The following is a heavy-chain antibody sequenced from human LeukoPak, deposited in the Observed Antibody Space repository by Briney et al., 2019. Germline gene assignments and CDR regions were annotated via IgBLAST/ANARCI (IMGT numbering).Heavy chain of an antibody. CDR1: GYSFTSYW. V-gene: IGHV5-51*01. D-gene: IGHD3-22*01. CDR3: ASPDYYDSSGYSPGVGY. CDR2: IYPGDSDT. Sequence: LGESLKISCKGSGYSFTSYWIGWARQMPGKGLEWMGIIYPGDSDTRYSPSFQGQVTTSADKSISTAYLQWSSLKASDTAMYYCASPDYYDSSGYSPGVGYWGQGTLVTVSS. J-gene: IGHJ4*02.